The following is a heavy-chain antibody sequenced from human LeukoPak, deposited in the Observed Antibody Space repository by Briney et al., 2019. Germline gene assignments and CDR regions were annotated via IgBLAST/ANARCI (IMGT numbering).Heavy chain of an antibody. CDR1: GGPMSADH. Sequence: SETLSLTCTVSGGPMSADHWNWIRQPPGKGLEWIGYVYYSGNTNYNPSLKSRVTISIDTSKNQFSLKLRSVTAADTAVYYCARRNDFGIWGQGTVVTVSS. V-gene: IGHV4-59*08. CDR2: VYYSGNT. CDR3: ARRNDFGI. J-gene: IGHJ3*02.